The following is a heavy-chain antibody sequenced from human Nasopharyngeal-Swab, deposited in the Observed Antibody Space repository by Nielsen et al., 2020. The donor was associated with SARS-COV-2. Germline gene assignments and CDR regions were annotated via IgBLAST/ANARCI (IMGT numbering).Heavy chain of an antibody. CDR1: GGSFTTYS. CDR2: INHIGST. CDR3: ARGRYYGDYDY. J-gene: IGHJ4*02. Sequence: SETLSLTCAVYGGSFTTYSWIWIRQPPGKGLEWIGEINHIGSTNYNTYNPSLNSRVTISLATSKNQFSLTLTSATAADTAIYFCARGRYYGDYDYWGQGALVTVSS. V-gene: IGHV4-34*01. D-gene: IGHD4-17*01.